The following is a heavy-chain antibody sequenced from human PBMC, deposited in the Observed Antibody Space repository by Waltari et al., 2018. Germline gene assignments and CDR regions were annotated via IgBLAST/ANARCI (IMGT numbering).Heavy chain of an antibody. CDR1: RYTFNHYW. V-gene: IGHV5-51*01. J-gene: IGHJ4*02. D-gene: IGHD3-16*01. CDR2: IYPSDSDT. CDR3: ARGGGRFFDY. Sequence: EVQLVQSGAEVKKPGESLKISCKDSRYTFNHYWIAWVRQMPGKGLEWMWIIYPSDSDTRYNPSFQVQVTISADKSISTAYLQWSSLKASDTAMYYCARGGGRFFDYWGQGTLVTVSS.